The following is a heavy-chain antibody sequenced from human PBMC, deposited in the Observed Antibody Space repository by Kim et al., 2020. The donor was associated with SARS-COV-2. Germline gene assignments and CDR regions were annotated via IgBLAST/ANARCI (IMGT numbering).Heavy chain of an antibody. CDR3: ERDGDGDSSGYYLSFDY. CDR2: IIPIFGTA. J-gene: IGHJ4*02. CDR1: GGTFSSYA. Sequence: SVKVSCKASGGTFSSYAISWVRQAPGQGLEWMGGIIPIFGTANYAQKFQGRVTITADESTSTAYMELSSLRSEDTAVYYCERDGDGDSSGYYLSFDYWGQGTLVTVSS. V-gene: IGHV1-69*13. D-gene: IGHD3-22*01.